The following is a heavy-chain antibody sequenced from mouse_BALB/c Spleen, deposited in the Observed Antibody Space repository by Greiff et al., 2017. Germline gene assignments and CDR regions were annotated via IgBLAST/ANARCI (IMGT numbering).Heavy chain of an antibody. Sequence: QVQLQQPGAELVMPGASVKMSCKASGYTFTDYWMHWVKQRPGQGLEWIGAIDTSDSYTSYNQQFKGQATLTVDESSSTAYMQLSSLTSEDSAVYYCARRDYRFPFDDWGQGTTLTVSS. CDR1: GYTFTDYW. CDR3: ARRDYRFPFDD. D-gene: IGHD2-14*01. J-gene: IGHJ2*01. V-gene: IGHV1-69*01. CDR2: IDTSDSYT.